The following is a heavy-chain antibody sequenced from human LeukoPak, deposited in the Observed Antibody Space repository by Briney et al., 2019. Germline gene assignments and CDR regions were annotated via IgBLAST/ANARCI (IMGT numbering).Heavy chain of an antibody. Sequence: PSETLSLTCAVYGGSFSGYYWSWIRQPPGKGLEWIGEINHSGSTNYTPSLKSRVTISVDTSRNQFSLNLSSVTAADTAVYYCAGEHGEEYSSGWYKRNYFDNWGQGIRVTVSS. J-gene: IGHJ4*02. V-gene: IGHV4-34*01. CDR2: INHSGST. CDR3: AGEHGEEYSSGWYKRNYFDN. CDR1: GGSFSGYY. D-gene: IGHD6-19*01.